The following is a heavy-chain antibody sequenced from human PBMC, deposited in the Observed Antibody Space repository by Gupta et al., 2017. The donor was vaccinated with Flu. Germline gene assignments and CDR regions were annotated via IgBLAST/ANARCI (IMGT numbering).Heavy chain of an antibody. J-gene: IGHJ4*02. CDR3: AKDSYDYVWGSYRLTYYFDY. D-gene: IGHD3-16*02. V-gene: IGHV3-30*18. CDR1: GFTFSSYG. CDR2: ISYDGSNK. Sequence: QVQLVESGGGVVQPGRSLRLSCAASGFTFSSYGMHWVRQAPGKGLEWVAVISYDGSNKYYADSVKGRFTISRDNSKNTLYLQMNSLRAEDTAVYYCAKDSYDYVWGSYRLTYYFDYWGQGTLVTVSS.